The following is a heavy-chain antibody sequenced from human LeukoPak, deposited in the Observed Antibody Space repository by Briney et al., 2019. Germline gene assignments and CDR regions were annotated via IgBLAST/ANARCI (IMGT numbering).Heavy chain of an antibody. J-gene: IGHJ4*02. V-gene: IGHV3-30*04. CDR1: GFTFSSYA. D-gene: IGHD3-22*01. CDR3: ARDYYDSSGYYRGYFDY. CDR2: ISYDGSNK. Sequence: PGGSLRLSCAASGFTFSSYAMHWVRQAPGKGLEWGAVISYDGSNKYYADSVKGRFTISRDNSKNTLYLQMNSLRAEDTAVYYCARDYYDSSGYYRGYFDYWGQGTLVTVSS.